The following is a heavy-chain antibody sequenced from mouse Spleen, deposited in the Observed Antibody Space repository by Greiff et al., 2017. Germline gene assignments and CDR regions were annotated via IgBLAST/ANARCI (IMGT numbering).Heavy chain of an antibody. Sequence: VHLVESGPGLVAPSQSLSITCTVSGFSLTDYGVNWVRQPPGKGLEWLGMIWGDGSTDYNSALKSRLSISKDNSKSQVFLKMNSLQTDDTARYYCARVSDGYYPYFDYWGQGTTLTVSS. CDR1: GFSLTDYG. V-gene: IGHV2-6-7*01. CDR3: ARVSDGYYPYFDY. CDR2: IWGDGST. D-gene: IGHD2-3*01. J-gene: IGHJ2*01.